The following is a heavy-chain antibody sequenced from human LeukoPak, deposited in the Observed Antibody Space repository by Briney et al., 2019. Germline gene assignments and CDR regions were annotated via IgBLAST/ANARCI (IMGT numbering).Heavy chain of an antibody. J-gene: IGHJ4*02. CDR3: ARDIGVGGTVGIPDY. CDR1: GFVFSTYG. CDR2: IWSHGNTK. D-gene: IGHD6-19*01. V-gene: IGHV3-33*01. Sequence: GTSLRLSCAASGFVFSTYGMHWVRQAPGKGLEWVAVIWSHGNTKKYADSVTGRFTISRDNSKNTLYLEMNTLRAEDTAVYYCARDIGVGGTVGIPDYWGQGILVTVSS.